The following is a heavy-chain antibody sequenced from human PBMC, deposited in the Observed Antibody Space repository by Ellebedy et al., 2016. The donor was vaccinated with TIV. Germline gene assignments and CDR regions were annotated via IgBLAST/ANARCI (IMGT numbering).Heavy chain of an antibody. D-gene: IGHD2-2*01. CDR1: GFTFSSYG. CDR3: ARRGYCSSTSCYEGNYFDY. V-gene: IGHV3-33*08. J-gene: IGHJ4*02. CDR2: IWYDGSNK. Sequence: GESLKISCAASGFTFSSYGMHWVRQAPGKGLEWVAVIWYDGSNKYYADSVKGRFTTSRDNAKNSLYLQMNSLRAEDTAVYYCARRGYCSSTSCYEGNYFDYWGQGTLVTVSS.